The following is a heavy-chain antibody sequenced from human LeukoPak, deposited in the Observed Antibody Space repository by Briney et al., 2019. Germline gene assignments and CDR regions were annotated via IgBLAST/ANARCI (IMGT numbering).Heavy chain of an antibody. CDR1: GFTFSSFT. D-gene: IGHD2-2*01. J-gene: IGHJ4*02. CDR3: AREDLDCSSASCYYYFVY. V-gene: IGHV3-30-3*01. Sequence: PGGSLRLSCAASGFTFSSFTMHWVRQAPGKGLEWVAVISYDGGNKYYADSVKGRFTISRDNSKNTLYLQMNSLRAEDTAVYYCAREDLDCSSASCYYYFVYWGQGTLVTVSS. CDR2: ISYDGGNK.